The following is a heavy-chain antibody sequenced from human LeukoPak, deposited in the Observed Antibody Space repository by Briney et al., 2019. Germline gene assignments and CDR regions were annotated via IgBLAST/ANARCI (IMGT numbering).Heavy chain of an antibody. Sequence: SETLSLTCTVSGGSISSYYWSWIRQPPGKRLEWIGYIYYSGSTNYNPSLKSRVTISVDTSKIQFSLKLSSVTAADTAVYYCARDYGSGSYYNHYNWFDPWGQGTLVTVSS. V-gene: IGHV4-59*01. CDR2: IYYSGST. CDR3: ARDYGSGSYYNHYNWFDP. J-gene: IGHJ5*02. CDR1: GGSISSYY. D-gene: IGHD3-10*01.